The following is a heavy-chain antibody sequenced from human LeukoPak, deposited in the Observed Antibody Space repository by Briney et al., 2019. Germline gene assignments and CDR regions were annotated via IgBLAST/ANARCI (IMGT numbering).Heavy chain of an antibody. V-gene: IGHV1-69*13. J-gene: IGHJ4*02. CDR2: IIPIFGTA. Sequence: EASVKVSCKASGGTFSSYAISWVRQAPGQGLEWMGGIIPIFGTANYAQKFQGRVTITADESTSTAYMELSSLRSEDTAVYYCARARAYSNLFDYWGQGTLVTVSS. CDR3: ARARAYSNLFDY. CDR1: GGTFSSYA. D-gene: IGHD4-11*01.